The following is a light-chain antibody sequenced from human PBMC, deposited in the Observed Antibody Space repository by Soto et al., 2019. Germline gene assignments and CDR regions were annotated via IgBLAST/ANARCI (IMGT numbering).Light chain of an antibody. J-gene: IGKJ2*01. V-gene: IGKV1-39*01. Sequence: DIPMTQSPSSLSASVGATVTITCRASQSVGTHLSWLQQSPGKAPKLLMYDAAVLMSAVPSRFSGSGSGTDFSLTIRGLQPEEFAVYSCQQAVSSSYTFGQGPKVE. CDR3: QQAVSSSYT. CDR2: DAA. CDR1: QSVGTH.